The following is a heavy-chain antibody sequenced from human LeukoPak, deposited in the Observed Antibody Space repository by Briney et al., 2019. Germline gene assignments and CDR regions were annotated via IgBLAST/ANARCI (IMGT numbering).Heavy chain of an antibody. CDR2: INPNSGGT. V-gene: IGHV1-2*02. Sequence: ASVKVSCKASGYTFTGYYMHWVRQAPGQGLEWMGWINPNSGGTNYAQKFQGRVTMTRDTSISTAYMELSRLRSDDTAVYYCARGYCSSTSCYFPHYYYYGMDVRGQGTTVTVSS. D-gene: IGHD2-2*01. CDR1: GYTFTGYY. J-gene: IGHJ6*02. CDR3: ARGYCSSTSCYFPHYYYYGMDV.